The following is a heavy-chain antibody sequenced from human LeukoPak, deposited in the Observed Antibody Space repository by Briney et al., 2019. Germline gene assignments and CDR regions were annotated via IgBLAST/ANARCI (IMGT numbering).Heavy chain of an antibody. Sequence: ASVKVSCKASGYTFTSYAMHWVRQAPGQRLEWMGWINAGNGNTKYSQEFQGRVTITRDTSASTAYMELSSLRSDDTAVYYCARDGTLWFGELLYTRLDVWGKGTTVTVSS. CDR1: GYTFTSYA. CDR3: ARDGTLWFGELLYTRLDV. V-gene: IGHV1-3*01. CDR2: INAGNGNT. D-gene: IGHD3-10*01. J-gene: IGHJ6*04.